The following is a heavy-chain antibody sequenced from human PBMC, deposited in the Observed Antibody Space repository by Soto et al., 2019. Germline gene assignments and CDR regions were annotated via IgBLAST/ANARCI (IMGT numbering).Heavy chain of an antibody. CDR3: AREGDYISTSCRHYDYYGMDD. CDR1: GYTFTSYG. D-gene: IGHD2-2*01. V-gene: IGHV1-18*01. Sequence: QVQLVQSGAEVKKPGASVKVSCKASGYTFTSYGISWVRQAPGQGLEWMGWISASNGHTNYAQKLQGRVTMTADTSTSTASMEMRSMRSDDAAVYYCAREGDYISTSCRHYDYYGMDDWGQGTKVTVSS. CDR2: ISASNGHT. J-gene: IGHJ6*02.